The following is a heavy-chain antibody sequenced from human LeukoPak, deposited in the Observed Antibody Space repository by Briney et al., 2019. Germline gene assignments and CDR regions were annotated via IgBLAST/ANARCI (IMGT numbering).Heavy chain of an antibody. CDR3: ARGREVTIFGVVIIPSPGGMDV. J-gene: IGHJ6*04. CDR1: GGSFSGYY. V-gene: IGHV4-34*01. Sequence: SETLSLTCAVYGGSFSGYYWSWIRQPPGKGLEWIGEINHSGSTNYNPSLKSRVTISVDTSKNQFSLKLSSVTAADTAVYYCARGREVTIFGVVIIPSPGGMDVWGKGTTVTVSS. D-gene: IGHD3-3*01. CDR2: INHSGST.